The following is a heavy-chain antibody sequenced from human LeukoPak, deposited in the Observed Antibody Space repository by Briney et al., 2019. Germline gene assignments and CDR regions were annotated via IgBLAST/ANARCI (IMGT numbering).Heavy chain of an antibody. Sequence: ASVKVSCKASGGTFSSYAISWGREAPGQGLEWMGWINTNTGNPTYAQAFTGRFVFSLDTSVSTAYLQISSLKAEDTAVYYCARTIGAADFDYWGQGTLVTVSS. CDR1: GGTFSSYA. J-gene: IGHJ4*02. V-gene: IGHV7-4-1*02. CDR3: ARTIGAADFDY. D-gene: IGHD6-13*01. CDR2: INTNTGNP.